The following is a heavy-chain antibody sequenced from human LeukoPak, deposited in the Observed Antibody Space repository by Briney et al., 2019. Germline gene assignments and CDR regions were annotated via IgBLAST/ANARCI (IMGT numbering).Heavy chain of an antibody. D-gene: IGHD3-10*01. CDR1: GGSFSGYY. CDR2: INHSGST. J-gene: IGHJ6*04. V-gene: IGHV4-34*01. Sequence: PSETLSLTCAVYGGSFSGYYWSWIRQPPGKGLEWIGEINHSGSTNYNPSLKSRVTISVDTSKNQFSLKLSSVTAADTAVYYCARLDTYGLDVWGKGTTVTVSS. CDR3: ARLDTYGLDV.